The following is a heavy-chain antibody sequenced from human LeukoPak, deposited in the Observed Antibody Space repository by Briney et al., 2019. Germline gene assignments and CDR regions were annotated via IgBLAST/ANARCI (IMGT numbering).Heavy chain of an antibody. J-gene: IGHJ4*02. D-gene: IGHD2-21*02. CDR2: IYYSGST. V-gene: IGHV4-39*01. Sequence: PSETLSLTCTVSGGSISSSHYYWGWIRQPPGKGLEWIGTIYYSGSTYYNPSLKSRVTISVDTSKNHFSLKVNSVTAADTAVYYCARHVVTADPYFFDYWGQGTLVTVSS. CDR3: ARHVVTADPYFFDY. CDR1: GGSISSSHYY.